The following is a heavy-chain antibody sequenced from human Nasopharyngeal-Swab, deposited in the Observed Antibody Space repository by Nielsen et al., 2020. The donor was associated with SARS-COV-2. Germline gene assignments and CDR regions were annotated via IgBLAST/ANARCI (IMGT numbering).Heavy chain of an antibody. J-gene: IGHJ6*02. CDR2: ISYDGINK. V-gene: IGHV3-30*03. CDR1: GFIFSNYG. D-gene: IGHD3-3*01. CDR3: ARGTVFGVANGVDV. Sequence: GASLKISCTASGFIFSNYGMHWVRQAPGKGLEWVAVISYDGINKYNADSVKGRFTISRDNSKDTLYLQMNSLRPEDTAVYYCARGTVFGVANGVDVWGQGTTVTVSS.